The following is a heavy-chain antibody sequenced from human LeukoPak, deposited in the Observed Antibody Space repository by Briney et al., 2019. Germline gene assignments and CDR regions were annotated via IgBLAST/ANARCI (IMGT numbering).Heavy chain of an antibody. Sequence: GGSLRLSCVASGFTVSNNAMSWVRQAPGKGLEWVAAIRSSGDKTHYADSVKGRFTISRDNSKNTLYLQMNSLRAEDTATYYCAKYYSDGSDYLWYSDYWGQGALVTVSS. V-gene: IGHV3-23*01. J-gene: IGHJ4*02. CDR1: GFTVSNNA. CDR2: IRSSGDKT. D-gene: IGHD3-22*01. CDR3: AKYYSDGSDYLWYSDY.